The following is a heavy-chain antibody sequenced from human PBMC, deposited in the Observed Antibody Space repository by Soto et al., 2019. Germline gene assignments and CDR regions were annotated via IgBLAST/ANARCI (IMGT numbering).Heavy chain of an antibody. CDR3: ARGFCGTNSCHNWFAP. CDR2: IYYSGNT. CDR1: GGSVTSYY. Sequence: SETLSLTCTVSGGSVTSYYWSWIRQPPGKGLEWIGYIYYSGNTNYNPSLKSRVTISVDTSKNQFSLELSSVTAADTAVYYCARGFCGTNSCHNWFAPWGQGTLVTVSS. D-gene: IGHD2-2*01. V-gene: IGHV4-59*02. J-gene: IGHJ5*02.